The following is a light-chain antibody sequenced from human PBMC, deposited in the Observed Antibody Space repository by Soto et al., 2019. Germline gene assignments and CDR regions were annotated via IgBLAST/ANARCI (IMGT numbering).Light chain of an antibody. CDR2: DVS. Sequence: QSALTKPRSVSGSPGQSVTISCTGTSSDVGGYNYTSWYQQHPGKASKLMIYDVSKRPSGVPDRFSGSKSVNTASLTISGLQAEDDADYYCCSYAGSYTYVFGTGTKLTVL. J-gene: IGLJ1*01. V-gene: IGLV2-11*01. CDR3: CSYAGSYTYV. CDR1: SSDVGGYNY.